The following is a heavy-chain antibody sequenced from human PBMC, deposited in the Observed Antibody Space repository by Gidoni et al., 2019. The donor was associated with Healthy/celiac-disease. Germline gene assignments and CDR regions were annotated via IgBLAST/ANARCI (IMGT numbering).Heavy chain of an antibody. Sequence: EVQLLASGGGLVQPGGSLRLSCAASGFTFSSYAMSWVRQAPGKGLEWVSAISGSGGSTYYADSVKGRFTISRDNSKNTLYLQMNSLRAEDTAVYYCAKVRKGGGYYLGAFDYWGQGTLVTVSS. V-gene: IGHV3-23*01. CDR2: ISGSGGST. J-gene: IGHJ4*02. CDR3: AKVRKGGGYYLGAFDY. D-gene: IGHD3-22*01. CDR1: GFTFSSYA.